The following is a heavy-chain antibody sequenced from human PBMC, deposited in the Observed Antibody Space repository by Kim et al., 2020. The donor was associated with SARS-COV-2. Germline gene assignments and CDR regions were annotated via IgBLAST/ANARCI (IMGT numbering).Heavy chain of an antibody. J-gene: IGHJ6*02. Sequence: GGSLRLSCAASGFTFSSYGMHWVRQAPGKGLEWVAVISYDGSDKYYADSVKGRFTISRDNSKNTLYLQMNSLRADDTAVYYCAKDLRVGARYYYYGMDVWGQGTTVTVSS. CDR2: ISYDGSDK. CDR3: AKDLRVGARYYYYGMDV. V-gene: IGHV3-30*18. CDR1: GFTFSSYG.